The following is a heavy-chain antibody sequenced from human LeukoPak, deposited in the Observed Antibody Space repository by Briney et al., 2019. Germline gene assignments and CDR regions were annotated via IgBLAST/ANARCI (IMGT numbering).Heavy chain of an antibody. V-gene: IGHV3-53*01. J-gene: IGHJ4*02. CDR3: ARGPMIVYFDY. CDR2: LYSGGNT. Sequence: GSLRLSCAASGFTVSNNYMSWVRQAPGKGLEWVSILYSGGNTYYADSVKGRFTISRDNSKNTLYLQMDSLRVEDTAVYYCARGPMIVYFDYWGQGTLVTVSS. CDR1: GFTVSNNY. D-gene: IGHD3-22*01.